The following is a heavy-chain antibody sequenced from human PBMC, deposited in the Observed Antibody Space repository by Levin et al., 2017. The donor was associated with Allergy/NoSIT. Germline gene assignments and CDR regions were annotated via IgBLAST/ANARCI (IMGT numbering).Heavy chain of an antibody. D-gene: IGHD3-10*01. CDR1: GFTFNDHV. Sequence: QAGGSLRLSCVASGFTFNDHVMTWVRPTPGKGLEWVSGLSASGVTTYYAGSVTGRFTISRDNSKRPAYLDMDNLRVADTAVYFCAKVRWIDGKVFDDWGQGTLVTVSS. CDR3: AKVRWIDGKVFDD. V-gene: IGHV3-23*01. J-gene: IGHJ4*02. CDR2: LSASGVTT.